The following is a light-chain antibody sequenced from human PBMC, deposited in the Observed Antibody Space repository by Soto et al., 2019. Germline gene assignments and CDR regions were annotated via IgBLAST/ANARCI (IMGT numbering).Light chain of an antibody. CDR3: QTWGTRYVV. Sequence: QLVLTQSPSASASLGASVKLTCTLSSGHSSYAIAWHQQQPEKGPRYLMKLNSDGSHSKGDGIPDRFSGSSSGAERYLTISSLQSEDEADYYCQTWGTRYVVFGGGTKLTVL. CDR2: LNSDGSH. J-gene: IGLJ2*01. CDR1: SGHSSYA. V-gene: IGLV4-69*01.